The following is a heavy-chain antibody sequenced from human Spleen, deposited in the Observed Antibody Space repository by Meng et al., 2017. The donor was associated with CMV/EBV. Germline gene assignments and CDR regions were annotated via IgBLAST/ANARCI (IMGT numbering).Heavy chain of an antibody. J-gene: IGHJ4*02. V-gene: IGHV1-69*10. CDR2: IIPILGIT. CDR3: ARAPRGGTTPYYFDY. D-gene: IGHD1-1*01. Sequence: SGGTFSNYAVTWVRLAPGQGLEWMGGIIPILGITNYAQKFHGRVTITADKSTGTAYMELTSLRSEDTALYYCARAPRGGTTPYYFDYWGQGTLVTVSS. CDR1: GGTFSNYA.